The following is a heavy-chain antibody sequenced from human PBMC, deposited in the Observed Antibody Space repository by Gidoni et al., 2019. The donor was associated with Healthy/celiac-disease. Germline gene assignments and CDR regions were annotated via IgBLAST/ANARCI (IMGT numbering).Heavy chain of an antibody. D-gene: IGHD2-2*02. Sequence: QLQLQASGPGLVKPSETLSLTCTVSGGSLSSSIYSWGWLRQPPGKGLEWIGSTYYSGSTYYNPSLKSRVTISVDTSKNQFSLKLSSVTAADTAVYYCARHPTHKGYCSSTSCHRYGMDVWGQGTTVTVSS. J-gene: IGHJ6*02. CDR2: TYYSGST. CDR3: ARHPTHKGYCSSTSCHRYGMDV. V-gene: IGHV4-39*01. CDR1: GGSLSSSIYS.